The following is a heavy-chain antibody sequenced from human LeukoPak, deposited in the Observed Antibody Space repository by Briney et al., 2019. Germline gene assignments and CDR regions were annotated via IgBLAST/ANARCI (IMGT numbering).Heavy chain of an antibody. J-gene: IGHJ5*02. V-gene: IGHV4-4*02. CDR1: GVSLSSSNW. D-gene: IGHD1-26*01. CDR2: IYHSGST. CDR3: ARAQVGATQVNWFDP. Sequence: SETLSLTCTVSGVSLSSSNWWSWVRPPPGKGLEWIGEIYHSGSTNYNPSLKSRVTISVDKSKNQFSLKLSSVTAADTAVYYCARAQVGATQVNWFDPWGQGTLVTVSS.